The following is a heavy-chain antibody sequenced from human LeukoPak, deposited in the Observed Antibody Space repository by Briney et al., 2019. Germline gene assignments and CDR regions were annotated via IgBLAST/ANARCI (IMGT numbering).Heavy chain of an antibody. V-gene: IGHV3-21*01. J-gene: IGHJ4*02. D-gene: IGHD5-12*01. CDR3: ARDRRGYSGYGYFDY. Sequence: PGGSLRHSCAASGFTFSSYSMNWVRQAPGKGLEWVSSISSSSSYIYYADSVKGRFTISRDNAKNSLYLQMNSLRAEDTAVYYCARDRRGYSGYGYFDYWGQGTLVTVSS. CDR2: ISSSSSYI. CDR1: GFTFSSYS.